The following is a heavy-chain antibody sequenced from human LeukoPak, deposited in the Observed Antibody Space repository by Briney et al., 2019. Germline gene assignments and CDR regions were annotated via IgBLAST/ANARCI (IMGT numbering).Heavy chain of an antibody. V-gene: IGHV4-38-2*02. D-gene: IGHD1/OR15-1a*01. CDR1: GYSISSGYY. Sequence: SETLSLTCTVSGYSISSGYYWGWIRQPPGKGLEWIGSIYHSGSTYYNPSLKSRVTISVDKSKNQFSLKLSSVTAADTAVYYCARARQYWNTYQNWFDPWGQGTLVTVSS. J-gene: IGHJ5*02. CDR2: IYHSGST. CDR3: ARARQYWNTYQNWFDP.